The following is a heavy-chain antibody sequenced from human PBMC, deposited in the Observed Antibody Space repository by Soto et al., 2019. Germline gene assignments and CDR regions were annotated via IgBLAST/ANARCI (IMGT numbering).Heavy chain of an antibody. CDR1: GYTFTSYA. CDR3: ARDGVSGSSTSCYVFSVCWFDP. V-gene: IGHV1-3*01. J-gene: IGHJ5*02. Sequence: ASVKVSCKASGYTFTSYAMHWVRQAPGQRLEWMGWINAGNGNTKYSQKFQGRVTITRDTSASTAYMELSSLRSEDTAVYYCARDGVSGSSTSCYVFSVCWFDPWGQGTLVTVSS. CDR2: INAGNGNT. D-gene: IGHD2-2*01.